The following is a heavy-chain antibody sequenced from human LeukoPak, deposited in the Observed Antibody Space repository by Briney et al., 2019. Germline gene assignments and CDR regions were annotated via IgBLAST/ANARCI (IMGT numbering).Heavy chain of an antibody. J-gene: IGHJ4*02. CDR1: GFSFSSHG. CDR3: ARGEWSSSPFDY. CDR2: IIGGAGST. Sequence: GGSLRLSCAASGFSFSSHGMSWVRQAPGKGLEWVSGIIGGAGSTYYADSVKGRFTISRDNAKNSLYLQMNSLKAEDTAVYYCARGEWSSSPFDYWGQGTLVTVSS. D-gene: IGHD6-6*01. V-gene: IGHV3-23*01.